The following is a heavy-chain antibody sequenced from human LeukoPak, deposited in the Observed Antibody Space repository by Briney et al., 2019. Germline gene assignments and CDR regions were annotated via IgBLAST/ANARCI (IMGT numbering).Heavy chain of an antibody. D-gene: IGHD3-10*01. CDR3: ARGRYYGSGRLYSWFDP. CDR1: GVSVSSSGYY. J-gene: IGHJ5*02. CDR2: FYYSGST. Sequence: PSQTLSLTCTVSGVSVSSSGYYWSWIRHFPGKGLEWIGSFYYSGSTNYNPSLKSRVTISLDTSKNQFSLKLSSVTAADTAVYYCARGRYYGSGRLYSWFDPWGQGTLVTVSS. V-gene: IGHV4-31*03.